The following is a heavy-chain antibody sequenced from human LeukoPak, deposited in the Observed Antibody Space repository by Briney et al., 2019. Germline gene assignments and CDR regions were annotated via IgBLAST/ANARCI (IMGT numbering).Heavy chain of an antibody. CDR1: GFTFGNHA. D-gene: IGHD3-16*02. CDR2: VRNKGDGGTT. Sequence: GGSLRLSCTASGFTFGNHAMSWFRQAPGKGLEWIGSVRNKGDGGTTEYAASVKGRFIISRDDSKSIAYLQMDSLKTEDTAVYYCARGGYQFEHWGQGTLVTVSS. CDR3: ARGGYQFEH. V-gene: IGHV3-49*03. J-gene: IGHJ1*01.